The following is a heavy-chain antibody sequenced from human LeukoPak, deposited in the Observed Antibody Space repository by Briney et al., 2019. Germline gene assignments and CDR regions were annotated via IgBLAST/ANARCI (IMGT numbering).Heavy chain of an antibody. D-gene: IGHD3-22*01. V-gene: IGHV1-18*01. CDR2: ISPYNYHT. J-gene: IGHJ4*02. Sequence: ASVNVSCKCSGYSFSIYGIIWVRQPPTQGLEWMGYISPYNYHTNFAQKFHGRDTITTDTSTNTAYMEVRSLRSDDTVVYCCARDLPAQGDNSGYPTVDCGQGTLVSVSS. CDR1: GYSFSIYG. CDR3: ARDLPAQGDNSGYPTVD.